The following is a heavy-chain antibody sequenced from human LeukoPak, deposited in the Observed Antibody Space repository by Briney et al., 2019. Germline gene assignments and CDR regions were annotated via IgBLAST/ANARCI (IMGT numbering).Heavy chain of an antibody. CDR3: ARDYSFGVVYWYFYL. D-gene: IGHD5-18*01. V-gene: IGHV3-74*01. CDR1: GFTFTKYW. Sequence: GGSLRLSCAASGFTFTKYWMHWVRQGPGRGLVWVSRIHPDGSSATYADSVKGRFTISRDNAKNTLSLQMNSLRAEDTAVYYCARDYSFGVVYWYFYLWGRGTLVTVSS. J-gene: IGHJ2*01. CDR2: IHPDGSSA.